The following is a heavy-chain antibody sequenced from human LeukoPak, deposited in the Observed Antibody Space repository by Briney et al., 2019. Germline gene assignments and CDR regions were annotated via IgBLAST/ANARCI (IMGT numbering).Heavy chain of an antibody. CDR3: AKARGAAAGTGAFDV. J-gene: IGHJ3*01. V-gene: IGHV3-23*01. CDR2: FSATDGSA. D-gene: IGHD6-13*01. CDR1: GITVSNYG. Sequence: GGSLRLSCAASGITVSNYGMTWVRQAPGKGLEWVSAFSATDGSAQYADSVRGRFSISRDNSKNSLYLQMNSLGDEDTAVYFCAKARGAAAGTGAFDVWGQGTMVTVSS.